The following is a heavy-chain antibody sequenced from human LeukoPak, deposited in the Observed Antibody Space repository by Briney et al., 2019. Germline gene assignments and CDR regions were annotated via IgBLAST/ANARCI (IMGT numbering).Heavy chain of an antibody. CDR1: GDSIGSYY. D-gene: IGHD2-8*01. CDR2: INHSGST. CDR3: ARGSCTNGVCYRFDY. J-gene: IGHJ4*02. V-gene: IGHV4-34*01. Sequence: PSETLSLTCTVSGDSIGSYYWSWIRQPPGKGLEGIGEINHSGSTNYNPSLKSRVTISVDTSKNQFSLKLSSVTAADTAVYYCARGSCTNGVCYRFDYWGQGTLVTVSS.